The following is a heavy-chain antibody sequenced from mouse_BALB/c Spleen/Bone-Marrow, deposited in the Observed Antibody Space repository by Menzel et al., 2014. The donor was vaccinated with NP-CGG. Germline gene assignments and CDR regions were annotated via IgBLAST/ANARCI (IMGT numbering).Heavy chain of an antibody. D-gene: IGHD2-4*01. V-gene: IGHV3-1*02. CDR2: INYSGST. J-gene: IGHJ3*01. CDR1: GYSITSFYS. CDR3: ARSDYYDWAY. Sequence: EVQLQQSGPDLVKPSQSLSLTCTVSGYSITSFYSWHWIRQFPGNKLEWMGYINYSGSTNYNPSLKSRISITQDTSKNQFFLQLNSVTTEDTATYYCARSDYYDWAYWGQGTLVTVSA.